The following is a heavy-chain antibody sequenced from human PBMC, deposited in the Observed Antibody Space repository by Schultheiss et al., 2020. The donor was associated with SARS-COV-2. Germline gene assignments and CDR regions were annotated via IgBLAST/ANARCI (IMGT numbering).Heavy chain of an antibody. CDR2: LYYSGSS. J-gene: IGHJ3*02. V-gene: IGHV4-61*05. Sequence: SETLSLTCTVSGGSISSSSYYWGWIRQPPGKRLEWIGNLYYSGSSKYNPSLKSRITISVDRSKNQFSLKLSSVTAADTAVYYCARGRHYYGSGATLDIWGQGTMVTVSS. CDR3: ARGRHYYGSGATLDI. D-gene: IGHD3-10*01. CDR1: GGSISSSSYY.